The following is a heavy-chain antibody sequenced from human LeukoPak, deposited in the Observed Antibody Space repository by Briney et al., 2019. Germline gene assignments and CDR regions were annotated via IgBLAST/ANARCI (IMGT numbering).Heavy chain of an antibody. D-gene: IGHD3/OR15-3a*01. CDR1: GFSFGKYW. Sequence: GGSLRLSCVASGFSFGKYWTSWVRQAPGKGLEWVANIKLDGSEKNYVDSVKGRFTISRDNTKNSLYLQMNSLRAEDTAVFYCARDQYDTWSRRGNFDSWGQGTLVIVSS. CDR3: ARDQYDTWSRRGNFDS. CDR2: IKLDGSEK. V-gene: IGHV3-7*03. J-gene: IGHJ4*02.